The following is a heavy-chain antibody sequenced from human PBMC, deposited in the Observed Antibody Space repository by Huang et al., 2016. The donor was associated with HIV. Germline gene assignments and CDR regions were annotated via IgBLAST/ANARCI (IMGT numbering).Heavy chain of an antibody. CDR1: GFTFSSYT. CDR2: ISYDRSTN. CDR3: ARDSSGYYSSPALDY. V-gene: IGHV3-30-3*01. Sequence: QVQLVESGGGVVQPGRSLRLSCAASGFTFSSYTIHWVRQAPGKGLAWVAVISYDRSTNYYADPLRGRFSISRDNSKNTLFLHMPGLRAEATAVYFCARDSSGYYSSPALDYWGQGTLVTVSS. D-gene: IGHD3-22*01. J-gene: IGHJ4*02.